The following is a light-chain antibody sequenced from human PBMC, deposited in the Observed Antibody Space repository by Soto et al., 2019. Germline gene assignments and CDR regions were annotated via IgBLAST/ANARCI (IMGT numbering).Light chain of an antibody. CDR2: DPK. J-gene: IGLJ1*01. V-gene: IGLV2-23*01. CDR3: CTSAGSPILYV. CDR1: SNEIGTYNL. Sequence: SALTQPACVSRSPGQSITISCAGTSNEIGTYNLFSWYQQHPGTAPQLLIYDPKKRPSGVSSRFSGSKSGNTASLTISGLQTDDAADYFCCTSAGSPILYVLGTGTKVTVL.